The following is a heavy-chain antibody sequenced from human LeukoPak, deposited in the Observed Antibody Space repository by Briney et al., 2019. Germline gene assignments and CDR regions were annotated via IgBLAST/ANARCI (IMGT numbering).Heavy chain of an antibody. D-gene: IGHD2-2*02. Sequence: GGSLRLSCAASGFTFSNYGIHWVRQAPGKGLEWVAFIRYDGTDKDYADSAKGRFTISRDNSKNTLYLQMNSLRAEDTAVYYCAKENVVVVPAAIFREYFQHWGQGTLVTVSS. CDR3: AKENVVVVPAAIFREYFQH. CDR2: IRYDGTDK. V-gene: IGHV3-30*02. J-gene: IGHJ1*01. CDR1: GFTFSNYG.